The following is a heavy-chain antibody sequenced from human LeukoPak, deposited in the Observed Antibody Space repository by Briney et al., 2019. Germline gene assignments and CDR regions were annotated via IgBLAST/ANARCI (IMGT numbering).Heavy chain of an antibody. Sequence: SQTLSLTCAVSGGSISSGGYSWSWIRQPPGKGLEWIGYIYHSGSTYYNPSLKSRVTISVDRSKNQFSLKLSSVTAADTAVYYCARVLKTYYYDSGAFDIWGQGTMVTVSS. CDR3: ARVLKTYYYDSGAFDI. CDR2: IYHSGST. CDR1: GGSISSGGYS. D-gene: IGHD3-22*01. V-gene: IGHV4-30-2*01. J-gene: IGHJ3*02.